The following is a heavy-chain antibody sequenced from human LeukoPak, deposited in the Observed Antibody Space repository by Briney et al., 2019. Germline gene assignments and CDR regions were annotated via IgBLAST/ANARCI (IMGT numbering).Heavy chain of an antibody. Sequence: SETLSLTCTVSGGSLGIDDYYWTWIRQPPGKGLEWIGYIYHRGTTYYNPSLESRVTISVDRSKNQFSLKLSSVTAADTAMFYCARVRDPYYYYTDVWGKGTTVTASS. J-gene: IGHJ6*03. CDR3: ARVRDPYYYYTDV. CDR2: IYHRGTT. CDR1: GGSLGIDDYY. D-gene: IGHD5-24*01. V-gene: IGHV4-30-2*01.